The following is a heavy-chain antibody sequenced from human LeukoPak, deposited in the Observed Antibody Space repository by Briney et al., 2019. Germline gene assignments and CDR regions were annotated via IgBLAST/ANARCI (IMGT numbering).Heavy chain of an antibody. J-gene: IGHJ2*01. CDR1: GGSISSYY. CDR3: ARSGEDYGDYVGYFDL. CDR2: IYYSGST. D-gene: IGHD4-17*01. Sequence: SETLSLTCTVSGGSISSYYWSWIRQPPGKGLEWIGYIYYSGSTNYNPSLKSRVTISVDTSKNQFSLKLSSVTAAGTAVYYCARSGEDYGDYVGYFDLWGRGTLVTVSS. V-gene: IGHV4-59*01.